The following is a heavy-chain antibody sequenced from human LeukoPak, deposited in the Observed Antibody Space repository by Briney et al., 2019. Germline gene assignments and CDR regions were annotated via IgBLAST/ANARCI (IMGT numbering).Heavy chain of an antibody. J-gene: IGHJ4*02. CDR1: GGTFSSYA. CDR3: ARVSLTVTAEDY. Sequence: ASVKVSCKASGGTFSSYAISWVRQAPGQGLEWMGWINPNSGGTNYAQKFQGRVTMTRDTSISTAYMELSRLRSDDTAVYYCARVSLTVTAEDYWGQGTLVTVSS. D-gene: IGHD4-17*01. CDR2: INPNSGGT. V-gene: IGHV1-2*02.